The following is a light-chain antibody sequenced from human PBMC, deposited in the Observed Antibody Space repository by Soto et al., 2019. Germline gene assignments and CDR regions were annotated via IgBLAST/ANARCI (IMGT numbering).Light chain of an antibody. J-gene: IGLJ2*01. V-gene: IGLV2-14*01. Sequence: QSALTQPASVSGSPGQSITISCTGTSSDVGGYNYVSWYQQHPGKAPKLIIYEVSNRPSGISNRFSGSKSGNTASLTISGLQAEDEADYSCTSYTSSSTRVFGGGTKLTAL. CDR3: TSYTSSSTRV. CDR2: EVS. CDR1: SSDVGGYNY.